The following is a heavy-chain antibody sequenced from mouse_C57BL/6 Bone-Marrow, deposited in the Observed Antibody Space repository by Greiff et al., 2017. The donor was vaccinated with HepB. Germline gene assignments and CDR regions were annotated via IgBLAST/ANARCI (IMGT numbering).Heavy chain of an antibody. D-gene: IGHD2-4*01. Sequence: VQLQQSGTVLARPGASVKMSCKTSGYTFTSYWMHWVKQRPGPGLEWIGYINPSSGYTKYNQKFKDTATLTADKSSSTAYMQMSSLTSEDSAVYYCAFYDYDYFDYWGQGTTLTVSS. CDR2: INPSSGYT. CDR1: GYTFTSYW. V-gene: IGHV1-4*01. J-gene: IGHJ2*01. CDR3: AFYDYDYFDY.